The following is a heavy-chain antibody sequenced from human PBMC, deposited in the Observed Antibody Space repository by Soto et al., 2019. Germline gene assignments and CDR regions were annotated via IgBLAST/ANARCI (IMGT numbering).Heavy chain of an antibody. CDR2: SSAYNGNT. CDR1: GYTFTSYG. Sequence: ASVKVSCKASGYTFTSYGISWVRQAPGQGLEWMGWSSAYNGNTNYAQKLQGRVTMTTDTSTSTAYMELRSLRSDDTAVFYCARAFAGAEMDVWGQGPRVTVSS. J-gene: IGHJ6*02. D-gene: IGHD3-10*01. V-gene: IGHV1-18*01. CDR3: ARAFAGAEMDV.